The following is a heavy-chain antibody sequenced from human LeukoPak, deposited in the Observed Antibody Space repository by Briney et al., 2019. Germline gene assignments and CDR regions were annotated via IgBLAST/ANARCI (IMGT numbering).Heavy chain of an antibody. CDR1: GFTFSSYA. CDR3: ANPWYYYGSGSY. J-gene: IGHJ4*02. CDR2: IGGSGGST. D-gene: IGHD3-10*01. V-gene: IGHV3-23*01. Sequence: GGSLRLSCAASGFTFSSYAMSWVRQAPGKGLEWVSAIGGSGGSTYYADSVKGRFTISRDNSKNTLYLQMNSLRAEDTAVYYCANPWYYYGSGSYWGQGTLVTVSS.